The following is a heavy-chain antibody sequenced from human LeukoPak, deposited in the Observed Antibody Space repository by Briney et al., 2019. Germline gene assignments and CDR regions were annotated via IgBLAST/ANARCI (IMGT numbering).Heavy chain of an antibody. CDR1: GFTFSSYA. V-gene: IGHV3-23*01. CDR2: ISGSDGRT. Sequence: PGRSLRLSCAASGFTFSSYAMSWVRQAPGKGLEWVSTISGSDGRTYYADSVKGRVTISRDNSRNTLYIQMNSLKTEDTAVYYCAKALGSGTPHWGQGTLVTVSS. J-gene: IGHJ4*02. CDR3: AKALGSGTPH. D-gene: IGHD3-10*01.